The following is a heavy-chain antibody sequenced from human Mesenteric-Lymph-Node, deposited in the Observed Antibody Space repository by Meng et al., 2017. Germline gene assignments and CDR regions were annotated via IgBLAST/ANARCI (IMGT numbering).Heavy chain of an antibody. CDR2: ISGSGDTT. V-gene: IGHV3-23*01. CDR1: GFRFSSYA. D-gene: IGHD3-10*01. Sequence: GESLKISCEVSGFRFSSYAMHWVRQAPGKGLQWVSSISGSGDTTYYAGSVKGRFTISRDNAKNSLYLQMNSLRAEDTAIYYCAKGTLWFGEFWGQGTLVTVSS. J-gene: IGHJ4*02. CDR3: AKGTLWFGEF.